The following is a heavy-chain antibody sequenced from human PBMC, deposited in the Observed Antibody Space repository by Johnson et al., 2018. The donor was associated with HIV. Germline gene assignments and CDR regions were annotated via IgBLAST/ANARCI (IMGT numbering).Heavy chain of an antibody. CDR2: IYSGGST. Sequence: VQLVESGGGLVQPGGSLRLSCAASGFIVSSNYMNWVHQAPGKGLEWVSVIYSGGSTYHADSVKGRFIISRDNSKSTLYLQMNSLRAEDTAVYYCARAYTYGAFDIWGQGTTVTISS. J-gene: IGHJ3*02. CDR3: ARAYTYGAFDI. V-gene: IGHV3-66*01. CDR1: GFIVSSNY. D-gene: IGHD5-18*01.